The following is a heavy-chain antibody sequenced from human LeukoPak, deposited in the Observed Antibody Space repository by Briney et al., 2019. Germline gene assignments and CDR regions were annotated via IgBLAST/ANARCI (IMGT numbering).Heavy chain of an antibody. V-gene: IGHV5-51*01. J-gene: IGHJ4*02. Sequence: GESLKISCKGSGYSFTTYWIAWVRQLPGKGLEWMGIIYPGDSDTRYSPSLQGQATISADTSISTAYLQWSSLKASDTAMYYCARHNREYASDSPLDYWGQGTLVTVSS. CDR1: GYSFTTYW. D-gene: IGHD1-14*01. CDR2: IYPGDSDT. CDR3: ARHNREYASDSPLDY.